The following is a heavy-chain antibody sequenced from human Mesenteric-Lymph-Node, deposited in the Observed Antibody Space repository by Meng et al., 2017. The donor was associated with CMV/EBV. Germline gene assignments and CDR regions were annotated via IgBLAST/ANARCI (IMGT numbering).Heavy chain of an antibody. V-gene: IGHV3-33*06. CDR3: AKDGLEWLFGMDV. CDR1: GFTFSSYG. CDR2: IWYDGSNK. D-gene: IGHD3-3*01. J-gene: IGHJ6*02. Sequence: GGSLRLSCAASGFTFSSYGMHWVRQAPGKGLEWVAVIWYDGSNKYCADSVKGRFTISRDNSKNTLYLQMNSLRAEDTAVYYCAKDGLEWLFGMDVWGQGTTVTVSS.